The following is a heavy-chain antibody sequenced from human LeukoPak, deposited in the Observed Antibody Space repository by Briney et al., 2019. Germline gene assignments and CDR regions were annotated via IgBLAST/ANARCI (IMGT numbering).Heavy chain of an antibody. V-gene: IGHV3-23*01. CDR2: ISGSGGTT. D-gene: IGHD1-14*01. CDR3: AKVSGGGLYYDGMDV. CDR1: GFTFGNYA. Sequence: GGSLRLSCAASGFTFGNYAMSWVRQAPGRGLEWVSVISGSGGTTYYADSVKGRFTISRDSSKNTLYLQMNSLRAEDTAVYYCAKVSGGGLYYDGMDVWGQGTTVTVSS. J-gene: IGHJ6*02.